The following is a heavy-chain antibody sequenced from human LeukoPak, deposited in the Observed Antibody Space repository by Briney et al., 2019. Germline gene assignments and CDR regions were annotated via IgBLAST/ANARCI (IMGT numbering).Heavy chain of an antibody. D-gene: IGHD5-12*01. V-gene: IGHV4-59*01. CDR2: IYYSGST. J-gene: IGHJ4*02. CDR3: ARVGGWLQDPYYFDY. CDR1: GGSISSYY. Sequence: SETLSLTCTVSGGSISSYYWSWIRQPPGKGLEWIGYIYYSGSTNYNPSLKSRVTISVDTSKNQFSLKLSSVTAADTAVYYCARVGGWLQDPYYFDYWGQGTLVTVSS.